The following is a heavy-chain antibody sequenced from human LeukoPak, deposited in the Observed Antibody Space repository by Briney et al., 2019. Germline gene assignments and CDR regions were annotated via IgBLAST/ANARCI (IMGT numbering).Heavy chain of an antibody. CDR3: ARGLYYGPGSYPAAGK. Sequence: SETLSLTCAVSAYSISSGYYWGWIRQPPGKVLEWIGSIYHSVITHYNPSLKSRVTISVDTSKHQFSLKLPSVTAADTAVYYRARGLYYGPGSYPAAGKWGQRTLVTVPS. J-gene: IGHJ4*02. CDR2: IYHSVIT. D-gene: IGHD3-10*01. CDR1: AYSISSGYY. V-gene: IGHV4-38-2*01.